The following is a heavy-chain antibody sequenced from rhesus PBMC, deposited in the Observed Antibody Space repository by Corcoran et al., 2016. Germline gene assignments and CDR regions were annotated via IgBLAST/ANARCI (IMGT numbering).Heavy chain of an antibody. CDR2: IYGSSGST. V-gene: IGHV4-76*01. J-gene: IGHJ4*01. CDR1: GGSISGGYD. CDR3: ARPTISSAYYFDY. Sequence: QVQLQESGPGLVKPSETLSLTCAVSGGSISGGYDWSWIRPPPGKGLEWIGYIYGSSGSTNYNPSLKNRVTISKDTSKNQFSLKLSSVTAADTAVYYCARPTISSAYYFDYWGQGVLVTVSS. D-gene: IGHD3-3*01.